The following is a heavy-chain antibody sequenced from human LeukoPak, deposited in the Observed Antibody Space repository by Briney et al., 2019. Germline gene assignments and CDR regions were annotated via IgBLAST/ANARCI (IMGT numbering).Heavy chain of an antibody. V-gene: IGHV1-69*13. J-gene: IGHJ4*02. Sequence: GASVKVSCKASGGTFSSYAISWVRQAPGQGLEWMGGIIPIFGTANYAQKFQGRGTITADESTSTAYMELSSLRSKNTAVYYCAGQVQLERRFDYWGQGTLVTVSS. CDR2: IIPIFGTA. D-gene: IGHD1-1*01. CDR3: AGQVQLERRFDY. CDR1: GGTFSSYA.